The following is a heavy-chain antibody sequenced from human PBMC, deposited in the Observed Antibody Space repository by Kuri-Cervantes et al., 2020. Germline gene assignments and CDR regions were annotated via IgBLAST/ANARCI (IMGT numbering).Heavy chain of an antibody. Sequence: ASVKVSCKASGYTFTSFAMYWVRQAPGQRLEWMGWINAANGDTQYSQNFQGRVTITRDTSATTAYMELSSLRSEDTAVYYCASLNIGNAGIRDFDYWGQGTLVTVSS. CDR3: ASLNIGNAGIRDFDY. D-gene: IGHD4-23*01. CDR2: INAANGDT. CDR1: GYTFTSFA. V-gene: IGHV1-3*01. J-gene: IGHJ4*02.